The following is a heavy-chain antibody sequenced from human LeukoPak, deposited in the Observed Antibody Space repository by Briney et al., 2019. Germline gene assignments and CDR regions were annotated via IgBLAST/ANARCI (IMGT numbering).Heavy chain of an antibody. V-gene: IGHV4-39*01. CDR3: ARPLAYCGGDCPGDAFDI. CDR2: IYYSGST. CDR1: GGSIRSSSYY. D-gene: IGHD2-21*02. Sequence: SETLSLTCTVSGGSIRSSSYYWGWIRQPPGKGLEWIGSIYYSGSTYYNPSLKSRVTISVDTSKNQFSLKLSSVTAADTAVYYCARPLAYCGGDCPGDAFDIWGQGTMVTVSS. J-gene: IGHJ3*02.